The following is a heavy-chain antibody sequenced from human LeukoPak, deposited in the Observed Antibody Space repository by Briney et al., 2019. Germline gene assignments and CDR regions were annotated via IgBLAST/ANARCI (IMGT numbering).Heavy chain of an antibody. J-gene: IGHJ2*01. CDR1: VCSISSYY. V-gene: IGHV4-59*01. CDR2: IYYSGST. CDR3: ARDSSPDWYFDL. Sequence: SETLSLTCTVSVCSISSYYWIWIRQPPGKGLKWTGYIYYSGSTNYNPSLKSRVTISVDTSKNQFSLKLSSVTAADTAVYYCARDSSPDWYFDLWGRGTLVTVSS.